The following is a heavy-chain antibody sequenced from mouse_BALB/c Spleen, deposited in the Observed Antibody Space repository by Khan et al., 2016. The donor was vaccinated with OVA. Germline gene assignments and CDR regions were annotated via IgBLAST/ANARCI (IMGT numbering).Heavy chain of an antibody. CDR1: GYSITSEFT. CDR3: ASQAYYDYDPFPF. Sequence: EVQLQESGPGLVKPSQSLCLTCTVTGYSITSEFTWNLIRQFPGNKLEWVGYISDSGNTNYNPSLKSLISITRDTSRNHFFLQLNSLTTKDTATFYCASQAYYDYDPFPFWGAGTLVTVSA. J-gene: IGHJ3*01. D-gene: IGHD2-4*01. CDR2: ISDSGNT. V-gene: IGHV3-2*02.